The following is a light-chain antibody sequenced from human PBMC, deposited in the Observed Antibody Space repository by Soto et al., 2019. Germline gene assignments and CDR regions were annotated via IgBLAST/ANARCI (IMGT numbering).Light chain of an antibody. CDR1: SSDVGGYDY. Sequence: QSVLTQPASVSGSPGQSITISCTGTSSDVGGYDYVSWYQLHPGKAPKLMVFEVNNRPSGVSYRFSGSKSGNTASLTVSGLRAEDEADYYCSSDAGSNIYVFGTGTKVTVL. V-gene: IGLV2-14*01. CDR3: SSDAGSNIYV. CDR2: EVN. J-gene: IGLJ1*01.